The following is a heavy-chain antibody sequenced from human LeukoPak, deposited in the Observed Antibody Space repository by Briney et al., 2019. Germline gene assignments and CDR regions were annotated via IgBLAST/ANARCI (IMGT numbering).Heavy chain of an antibody. J-gene: IGHJ6*02. Sequence: ASVKVSCKASGYTFTSYDINWVRQATGQGLEWMGWMNPNSGNTGYAQKFQGRVTMTRNTSISTAYMELSGLKSEHTAVYYCASDAGYSSGWYVSNYYGMDVWGQGTTVTVSS. V-gene: IGHV1-8*01. CDR1: GYTFTSYD. CDR2: MNPNSGNT. D-gene: IGHD6-19*01. CDR3: ASDAGYSSGWYVSNYYGMDV.